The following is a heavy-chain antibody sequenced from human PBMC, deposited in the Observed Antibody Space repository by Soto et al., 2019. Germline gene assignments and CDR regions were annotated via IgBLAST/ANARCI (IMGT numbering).Heavy chain of an antibody. D-gene: IGHD3-10*01. CDR3: ARGNRNYCDF. CDR1: GFPFSIYE. V-gene: IGHV3-48*03. Sequence: GGSLGLSCAASGFPFSIYEMNWVRQSPGKGLEWLSYISISGITIFYADSVKGRFTISRDNAKNSLFLQMNSLRAEDTAVYFCARGNRNYCDFWGQGTLVPVSS. CDR2: ISISGITI. J-gene: IGHJ4*02.